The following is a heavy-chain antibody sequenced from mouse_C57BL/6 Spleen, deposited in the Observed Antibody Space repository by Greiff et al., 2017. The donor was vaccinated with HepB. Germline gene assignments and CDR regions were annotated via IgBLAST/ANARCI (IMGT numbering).Heavy chain of an antibody. J-gene: IGHJ4*01. CDR2: INPNNGGT. CDR1: GYTFTDYY. CDR3: ARWGLGEAMDY. D-gene: IGHD2-4*01. Sequence: EVQLQQSGPELVKPGASVKISCKASGYTFTDYYMNWVKQSHGKSLEWIGDINPNNGGTSYNQKFKGKATLTVDKSSSTDYMELRSLTSEDSAVYYCARWGLGEAMDYWGQGTSVTVSS. V-gene: IGHV1-26*01.